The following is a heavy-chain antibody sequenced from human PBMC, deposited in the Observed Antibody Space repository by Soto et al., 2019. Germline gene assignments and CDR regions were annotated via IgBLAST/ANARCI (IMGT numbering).Heavy chain of an antibody. Sequence: QVVLQESGPGLLKPSQTLSLTCTVSGESLNGGVDYWSWIRQSSGGGLEWIGYVFHTGRTSYNPSLKSRVTISADTSKNQFSLRLTSLTAADTAVYYCAKTTAGRGYFDPWGHGSPVTVSS. CDR1: GESLNGGVDY. J-gene: IGHJ4*01. CDR2: VFHTGRT. CDR3: AKTTAGRGYFDP. V-gene: IGHV4-31*03. D-gene: IGHD4-17*01.